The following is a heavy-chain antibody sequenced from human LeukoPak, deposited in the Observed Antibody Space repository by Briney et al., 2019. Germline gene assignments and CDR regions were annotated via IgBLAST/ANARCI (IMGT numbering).Heavy chain of an antibody. Sequence: TSESLSLTCTVSGGSISGDHWNWLRQPPGKGLEWIGSIYYSGNTNYNTSLKSRVIISVDTSKNQFSLKLSSVTAADTAVYYCARRNDFDIWGQGTMVTVSS. CDR3: ARRNDFDI. CDR2: IYYSGNT. V-gene: IGHV4-59*08. J-gene: IGHJ3*02. CDR1: GGSISGDH.